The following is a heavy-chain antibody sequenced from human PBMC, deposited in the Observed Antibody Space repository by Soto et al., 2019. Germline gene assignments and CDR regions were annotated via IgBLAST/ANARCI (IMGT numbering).Heavy chain of an antibody. Sequence: EVQLLESGGGLVQPEGSLRLSCAASGFTFSSYAMSWVRQAPGKGLEWVSTISGSGGSTYYADSVKGRFTISRDNSKNTLYLQMNSLRAEDTAVYYCAKSADGNVLRTLDYWGQGTLVTVSS. CDR2: ISGSGGST. CDR1: GFTFSSYA. CDR3: AKSADGNVLRTLDY. D-gene: IGHD3-16*01. V-gene: IGHV3-23*01. J-gene: IGHJ4*02.